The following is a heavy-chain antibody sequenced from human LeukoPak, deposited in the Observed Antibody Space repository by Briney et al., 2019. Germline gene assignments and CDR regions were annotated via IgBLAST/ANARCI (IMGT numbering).Heavy chain of an antibody. J-gene: IGHJ4*02. D-gene: IGHD5-24*01. CDR1: GGSISSDC. Sequence: PSETLSLTCTVSGGSISSDCWTWIRQPPGKGLEWVGYIFSSGSTNSNPSLKSRVTISIDTSKNQFSLKLSSVTSADTAVYYCAKLVRRDGYSYLDYWGQGTLVTVSS. CDR2: IFSSGST. V-gene: IGHV4-4*08. CDR3: AKLVRRDGYSYLDY.